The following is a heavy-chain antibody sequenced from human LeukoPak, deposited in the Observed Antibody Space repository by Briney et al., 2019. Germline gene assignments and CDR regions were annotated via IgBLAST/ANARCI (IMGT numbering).Heavy chain of an antibody. CDR3: AIHSWFGELLHGEKGRRYFDY. CDR1: GYTFTGYY. CDR2: INPNSGGT. V-gene: IGHV1-2*06. D-gene: IGHD3-10*01. J-gene: IGHJ4*02. Sequence: GASVKVSCKASGYTFTGYYMHWVRQAPGQGLEWMGRINPNSGGTNYAQKFQGRVTMTRDTSISTAYMELSRLRSDDTAVYYCAIHSWFGELLHGEKGRRYFDYWGQGTLVTVSS.